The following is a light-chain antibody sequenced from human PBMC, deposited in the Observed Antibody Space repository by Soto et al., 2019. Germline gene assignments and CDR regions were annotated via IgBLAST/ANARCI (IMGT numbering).Light chain of an antibody. Sequence: DIQMTQSPSTLSASVGDRVTITCRASQSISIWLAWYQQKPGKAPKLLIYDASSLESGVPSRFSGCGSGTEFTLTISRLQPDDFAGYYCQQYNSYSGTFGQGTKVEIK. CDR1: QSISIW. V-gene: IGKV1-5*01. CDR3: QQYNSYSGT. J-gene: IGKJ1*01. CDR2: DAS.